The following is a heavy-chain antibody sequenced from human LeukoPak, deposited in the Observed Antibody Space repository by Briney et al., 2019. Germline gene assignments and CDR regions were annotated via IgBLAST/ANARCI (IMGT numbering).Heavy chain of an antibody. CDR2: ISPNNGNT. Sequence: ASVKVSCTASGYTFTSYYIHWVRQAPGQGLEWMGWISPNNGNTNYAQKFQGRVTMTTDTPTSTAYMEMRSLRSDDTAVYYCARDRDSSGWHVADYWGQGTLVTVSS. CDR3: ARDRDSSGWHVADY. V-gene: IGHV1-18*04. D-gene: IGHD6-19*01. CDR1: GYTFTSYY. J-gene: IGHJ4*02.